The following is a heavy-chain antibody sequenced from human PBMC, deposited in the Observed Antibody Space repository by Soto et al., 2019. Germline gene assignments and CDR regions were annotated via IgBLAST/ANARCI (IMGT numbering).Heavy chain of an antibody. CDR3: ATLPPRIVVVVLPIPS. V-gene: IGHV4-59*08. Sequence: SETLSLTCTVSGGSISPYYWSWVRQPPGKGLEWIAFIFYSGSTNYNPSLKSRVTISVDTSKNQFSLKLTSVTAADTAVYYCATLPPRIVVVVLPIPSWGQGTLVTVSS. CDR1: GGSISPYY. CDR2: IFYSGST. J-gene: IGHJ4*02. D-gene: IGHD2-15*01.